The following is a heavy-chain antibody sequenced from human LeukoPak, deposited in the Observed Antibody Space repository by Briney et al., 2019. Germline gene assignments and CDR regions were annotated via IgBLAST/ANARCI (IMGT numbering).Heavy chain of an antibody. V-gene: IGHV4-30-4*02. CDR3: ARWYSSGYYYSGWFDP. Sequence: SETLSLTCTVSGDSISSGDYYWSWIRQPPGKGLEWIGYIYYSGSTYYNPSLKSRVTISVDTSKNQFSLKLSSVTAADTAVYYCARWYSSGYYYSGWFDPWGQGTLVTVSS. D-gene: IGHD3-22*01. J-gene: IGHJ5*02. CDR1: GDSISSGDYY. CDR2: IYYSGST.